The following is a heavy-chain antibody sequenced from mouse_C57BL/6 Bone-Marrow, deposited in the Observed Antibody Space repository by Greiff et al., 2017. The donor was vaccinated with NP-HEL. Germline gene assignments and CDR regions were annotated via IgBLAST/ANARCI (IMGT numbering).Heavy chain of an antibody. CDR2: ILPGSGST. Sequence: LVESGAELMKPGASVKLSCKATGYTFTGYWIEWVKQRPGHGLEWIGEILPGSGSTNYNAKFKGKATFTADTSSNTAYMQLSSLTTEDSAIYYCALYYGSSYGYWGQGTTLTVSS. CDR3: ALYYGSSYGY. CDR1: GYTFTGYW. J-gene: IGHJ2*01. V-gene: IGHV1-9*01. D-gene: IGHD1-1*01.